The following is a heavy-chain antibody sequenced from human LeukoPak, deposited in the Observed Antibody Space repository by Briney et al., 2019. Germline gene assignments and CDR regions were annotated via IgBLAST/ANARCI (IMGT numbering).Heavy chain of an antibody. V-gene: IGHV3-30-3*01. CDR3: ARVGTYYYDSSGYPADAFDI. D-gene: IGHD3-22*01. CDR1: GFTFSSYA. CDR2: ISYDGSNK. Sequence: GGSLRLSCAASGFTFSSYAMHWVRQAPDKGLEWVAVISYDGSNKYYADSVKGRFTISRDNSKNTLYLQMNSLRAEDTAVYYCARVGTYYYDSSGYPADAFDIWGQGTMVTVSS. J-gene: IGHJ3*02.